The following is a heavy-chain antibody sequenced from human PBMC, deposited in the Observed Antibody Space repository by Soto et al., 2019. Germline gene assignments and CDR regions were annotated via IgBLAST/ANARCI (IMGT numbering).Heavy chain of an antibody. Sequence: GGSLRLYCAASGVICSSYAMSWVRQVPGKGLAWVSAISGSGGSTYYADSVKGRFTISRDNSKNTLYLQMNSLRAEYMAVYYCAKDISVTTQWFDPWGQGTLVTVSS. CDR3: AKDISVTTQWFDP. V-gene: IGHV3-23*01. CDR1: GVICSSYA. CDR2: ISGSGGST. D-gene: IGHD4-4*01. J-gene: IGHJ5*02.